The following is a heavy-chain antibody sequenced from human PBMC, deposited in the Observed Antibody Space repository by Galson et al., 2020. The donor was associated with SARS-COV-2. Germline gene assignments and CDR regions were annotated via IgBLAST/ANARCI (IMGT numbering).Heavy chain of an antibody. CDR2: IRAYNGNT. CDR3: ARDVARHWGAFDI. J-gene: IGHJ3*02. CDR1: GYTFTSYG. Sequence: ASVKVSCKASGYTFTSYGISWVRQATGQGLEWMGWIRAYNGNTKYAQKLQDRVTMTTDTSTSTAYMELRSLRSDDTAVYYCARDVARHWGAFDIWGQGTMVTVSS. D-gene: IGHD3-16*01. V-gene: IGHV1-18*01.